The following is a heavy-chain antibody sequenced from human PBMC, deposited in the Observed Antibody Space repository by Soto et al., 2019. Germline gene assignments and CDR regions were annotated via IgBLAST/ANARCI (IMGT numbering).Heavy chain of an antibody. J-gene: IGHJ4*02. Sequence: QVQLQESGPGLVKPSETLSLTCTVSGGSISSYYWSWIRQPPGKGLEWIGYIYYSGSTNYNPSLKSRVTISVDTSKNQFSLKLSSVTAADTAVYYCARAYGGYADYWCQGALVTVSS. CDR1: GGSISSYY. CDR3: ARAYGGYADY. V-gene: IGHV4-59*01. CDR2: IYYSGST. D-gene: IGHD5-12*01.